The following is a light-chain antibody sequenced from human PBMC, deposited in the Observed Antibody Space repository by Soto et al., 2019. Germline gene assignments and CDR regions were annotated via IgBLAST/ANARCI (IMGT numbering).Light chain of an antibody. CDR3: AAWDDSLNRML. Sequence: QSVLTQPTSASGTPGQRVTISCSGSSSNIGSDTVNWFQQLPGTAPKLLSYSDNHRPAVVPDRFSGSKSGPSASLAISGLQSEDEGDYYWAAWDDSLNRMLVGGGTKLTVL. J-gene: IGLJ2*01. V-gene: IGLV1-44*01. CDR1: SSNIGSDT. CDR2: SDN.